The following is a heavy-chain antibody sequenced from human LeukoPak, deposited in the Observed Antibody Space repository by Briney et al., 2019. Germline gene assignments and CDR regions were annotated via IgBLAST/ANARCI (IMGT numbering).Heavy chain of an antibody. Sequence: SETLSLTCTVSGGSISSYYWSWIRQPPGKGLEWIEYIYYSGSTNYNPSLKSRVTISVDTSKNQFSLKLSSVTAADTAVYYCARQGGGFWYFDLWGRGTLVTVSS. CDR2: IYYSGST. D-gene: IGHD6-25*01. J-gene: IGHJ2*01. CDR3: ARQGGGFWYFDL. V-gene: IGHV4-59*08. CDR1: GGSISSYY.